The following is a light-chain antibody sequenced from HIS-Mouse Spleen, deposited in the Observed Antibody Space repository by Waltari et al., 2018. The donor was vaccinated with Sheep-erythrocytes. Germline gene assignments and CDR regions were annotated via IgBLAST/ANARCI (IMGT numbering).Light chain of an antibody. V-gene: IGLV2-23*01. CDR2: EGS. J-gene: IGLJ3*02. CDR3: CSYAGSSTPWV. Sequence: PGQPITISCTGTSSDVGSYNLVSWYQQHPGKAPKLMIYEGSKRPSGVSNRFSGSKSGNTASLTISGLQAEDEADYYCCSYAGSSTPWVFGGGTKLTVL. CDR1: SSDVGSYNL.